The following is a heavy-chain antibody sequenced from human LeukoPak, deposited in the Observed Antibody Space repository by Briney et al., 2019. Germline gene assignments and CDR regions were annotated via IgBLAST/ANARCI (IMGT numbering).Heavy chain of an antibody. V-gene: IGHV4-59*08. Sequence: SETLSLTCTVSGDPISTYYWRWIRQSPGKGLEWLGSIYYSGSTNYIPSRKSRVTISVDTSKNLFSQELSSVTAADTAVYYCAVNSTKHTFDIWGQGTMVTVSS. D-gene: IGHD1-1*01. J-gene: IGHJ3*02. CDR1: GDPISTYY. CDR3: AVNSTKHTFDI. CDR2: IYYSGST.